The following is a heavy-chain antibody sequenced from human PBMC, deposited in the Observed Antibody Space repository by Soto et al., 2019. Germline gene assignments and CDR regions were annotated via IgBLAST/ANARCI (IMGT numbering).Heavy chain of an antibody. CDR2: IYFSGTT. Sequence: SETLSLTCTVSGGSISSGDYYWSWIRQHPGKGLEWIGTIYFSGTTYYNPSLKSRVTISVDTSKNQFSLNLSSMTAADKAVYYCARGGGYDSFDFWGQGIQVTVSS. V-gene: IGHV4-30-4*01. D-gene: IGHD2-15*01. CDR1: GGSISSGDYY. CDR3: ARGGGYDSFDF. J-gene: IGHJ4*02.